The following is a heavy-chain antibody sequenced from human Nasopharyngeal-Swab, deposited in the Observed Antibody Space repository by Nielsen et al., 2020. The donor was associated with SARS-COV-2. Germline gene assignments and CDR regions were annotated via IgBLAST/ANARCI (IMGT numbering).Heavy chain of an antibody. Sequence: SETLSLTCTVSGGSISSGGYYWSWIRQHPGKGLEWIGYIYYSGSTYYNPSLKSRVTISVDTSKNQFSLKLSSVTAADTAVYYCAREPITMVRGVREGLDYWGQGTLVTVSS. D-gene: IGHD3-10*01. V-gene: IGHV4-31*03. J-gene: IGHJ4*02. CDR3: AREPITMVRGVREGLDY. CDR2: IYYSGST. CDR1: GGSISSGGYY.